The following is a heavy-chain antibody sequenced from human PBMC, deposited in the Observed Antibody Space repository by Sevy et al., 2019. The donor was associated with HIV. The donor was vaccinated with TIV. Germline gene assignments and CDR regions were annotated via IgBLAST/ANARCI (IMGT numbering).Heavy chain of an antibody. CDR3: ARDLQLDDSSGYYNVGHYFDY. V-gene: IGHV3-11*01. Sequence: GGSLRLSCAASGFTFSDYYMSRIRQAPRKGLEWVSYISSSSSTIYYADSVKGRFTISRDNAKNSLYLQMNSLRAEDTAVYYCARDLQLDDSSGYYNVGHYFDYWGQGTLVTVSS. D-gene: IGHD3-22*01. CDR2: ISSSSSTI. J-gene: IGHJ4*02. CDR1: GFTFSDYY.